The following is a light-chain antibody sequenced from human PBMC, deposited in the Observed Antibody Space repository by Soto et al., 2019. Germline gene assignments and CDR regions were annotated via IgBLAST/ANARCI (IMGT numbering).Light chain of an antibody. CDR2: GAS. V-gene: IGKV3-20*01. CDR1: QTINNNY. J-gene: IGKJ4*01. Sequence: IILTQSPGTLSLSPGERVTLSCKASQTINNNYVAWYQQRPGRAPRLLVYGASARATGIPDRFRGSGAGTDFTLTISRLEPEDFATYYCQQSYSTPLTFGGGTNVEIK. CDR3: QQSYSTPLT.